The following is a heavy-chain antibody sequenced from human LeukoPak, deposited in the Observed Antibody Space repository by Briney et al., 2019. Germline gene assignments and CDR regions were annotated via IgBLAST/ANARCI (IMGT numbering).Heavy chain of an antibody. V-gene: IGHV6-1*01. CDR3: ARGLYGSGWYALDT. J-gene: IGHJ5*02. Sequence: SQTLSLTCAISGDSVSSNSAAWVWIRQSPSRGLEWLGRTYYRSEWFSDYAVSVKSRMTINPDTSKNRFSLQLNSVTPEDTAVYYCARGLYGSGWYALDTWGQGTLVTVSS. D-gene: IGHD6-19*01. CDR1: GDSVSSNSAA. CDR2: TYYRSEWFS.